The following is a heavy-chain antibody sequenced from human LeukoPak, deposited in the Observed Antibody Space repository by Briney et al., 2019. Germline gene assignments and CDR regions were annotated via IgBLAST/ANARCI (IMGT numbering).Heavy chain of an antibody. CDR2: ISWNSGSI. J-gene: IGHJ6*02. CDR3: AKDIQGYGIFYGMTS. CDR1: GFTFDDYA. V-gene: IGHV3-9*01. Sequence: GRSLRLSCAASGFTFDDYAMHWVRQAPGKGLEWVSGISWNSGSIGYADSVKGRFTISRDNAKNSLYLQMNSLRAEDTALYYCAKDIQGYGIFYGMTSGAKGPRSPSP. D-gene: IGHD3-16*01.